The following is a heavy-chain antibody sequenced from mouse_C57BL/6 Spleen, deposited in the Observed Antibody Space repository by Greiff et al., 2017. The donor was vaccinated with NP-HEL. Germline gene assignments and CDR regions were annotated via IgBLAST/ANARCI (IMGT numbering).Heavy chain of an antibody. Sequence: VQLQQSGAELAKPGASVKLSCKASGYTFPRYFLPLVQQRPVQGLEWIGYINPSSGYTKYNQKFKDKATLTADKSSSTAYMQLSSLTYEDSAVYYCAREGDYYGSSSFAYWGQGTLVTVSA. CDR3: AREGDYYGSSSFAY. J-gene: IGHJ3*01. D-gene: IGHD1-1*01. CDR1: GYTFPRYF. CDR2: INPSSGYT. V-gene: IGHV1-7*01.